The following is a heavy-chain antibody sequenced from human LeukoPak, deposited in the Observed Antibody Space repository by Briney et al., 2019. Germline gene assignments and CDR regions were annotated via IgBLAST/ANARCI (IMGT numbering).Heavy chain of an antibody. CDR1: GYTFTGYY. Sequence: ASVKVSCKASGYTFTGYYMHWVRQAPGQGLEWMGWINPNSGGTNYAQKFQGRVTMTRDTSISTAYMELSSLRSEDTAVYYCARGYCSSTSCYGHNWFDPWGQGTLVTVSS. J-gene: IGHJ5*02. D-gene: IGHD2-2*01. CDR2: INPNSGGT. V-gene: IGHV1-2*02. CDR3: ARGYCSSTSCYGHNWFDP.